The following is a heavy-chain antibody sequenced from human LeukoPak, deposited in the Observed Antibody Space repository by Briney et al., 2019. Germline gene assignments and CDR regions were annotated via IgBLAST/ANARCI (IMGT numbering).Heavy chain of an antibody. V-gene: IGHV3-11*01. CDR2: ISSSGSTI. Sequence: PGGSLRLSCAASGFTFSDYYMSWIRQTPGKGLEWVSYISSSGSTIYYADSVKGRFTISRDNAKNSLYLQMNSLRAEDTAVYYCARESYSSSWYGNYYYYYGMDVWGQGTTVTVSS. CDR3: ARESYSSSWYGNYYYYYGMDV. D-gene: IGHD6-13*01. CDR1: GFTFSDYY. J-gene: IGHJ6*02.